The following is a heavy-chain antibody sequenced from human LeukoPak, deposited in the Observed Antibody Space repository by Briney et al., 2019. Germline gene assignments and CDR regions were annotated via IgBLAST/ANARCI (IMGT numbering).Heavy chain of an antibody. J-gene: IGHJ5*02. D-gene: IGHD5-12*01. CDR3: ARDAGNSGYGCDL. V-gene: IGHV3-48*01. CDR2: LRYTGET. CDR1: GFIFSQYS. Sequence: GGSLRLSCAASGFIFSQYSINWVRQAPGKGLEWVSHLRYTGETFYADSVKGRFTISRDNVRNSLYLKMNSLRAEDTAMYYCARDAGNSGYGCDLWGQGTLVTVSS.